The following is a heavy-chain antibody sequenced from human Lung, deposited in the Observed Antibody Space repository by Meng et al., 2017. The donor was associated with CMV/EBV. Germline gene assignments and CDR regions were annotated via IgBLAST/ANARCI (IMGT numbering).Heavy chain of an antibody. Sequence: ASGFPFSDYYLSWIRQAPGKGLEWVSYISSSGSTIYYADSVKGRFTIPRDNAKNSLYLQMNSLRAEDTAVYYCARVQGGNSWGFDYWGQGTLVTVSS. CDR1: GFPFSDYY. CDR2: ISSSGSTI. V-gene: IGHV3-11*04. J-gene: IGHJ4*02. CDR3: ARVQGGNSWGFDY. D-gene: IGHD4-23*01.